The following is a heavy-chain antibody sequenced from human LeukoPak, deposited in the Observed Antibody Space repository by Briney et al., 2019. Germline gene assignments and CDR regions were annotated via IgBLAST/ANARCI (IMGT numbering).Heavy chain of an antibody. V-gene: IGHV4-59*01. CDR1: GGSISNYY. CDR3: ARMYYDILTGYSGWSFDY. CDR2: ISYSGNT. J-gene: IGHJ4*02. Sequence: SETLSLTCTVSGGSISNYYWTWIRQPPGKGLEWIGFISYSGNTNYNPSLRSRVTISLDTSKNQFSLKLISVTAADTAVYYCARMYYDILTGYSGWSFDYWGQGTLVTVSS. D-gene: IGHD3-9*01.